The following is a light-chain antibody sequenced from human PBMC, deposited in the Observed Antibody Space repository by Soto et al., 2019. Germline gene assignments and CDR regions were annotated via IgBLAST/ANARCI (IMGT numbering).Light chain of an antibody. J-gene: IGKJ5*01. CDR3: QQSYSVPFT. CDR2: AAS. V-gene: IGKV1-39*01. Sequence: DIQLTQSPSSLSASVGDRVTISCRASLSVRNYVSWYQWKPGKAPSLLIYAASSFHSGVPSRFSGSASGADFTLTINTLHPEDFATYYCQQSYSVPFTFGQGTRLQLK. CDR1: LSVRNY.